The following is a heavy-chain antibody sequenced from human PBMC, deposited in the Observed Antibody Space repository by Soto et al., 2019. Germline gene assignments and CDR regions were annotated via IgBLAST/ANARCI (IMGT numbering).Heavy chain of an antibody. CDR2: IYYSGST. CDR1: GGSISSSSSY. J-gene: IGHJ5*02. Sequence: QLQLQESGPGLVKPSETLSLTCTVSGGSISSSSSYWGWIRQPPGKGLEWIGYIYYSGSTNYNPSLKGRVTMSVATSKNPFSLKLCSVTAADTAGYSCAKQPRVAATVTSAINWFDPWGLGAMVTVSS. CDR3: AKQPRVAATVTSAINWFDP. V-gene: IGHV4-39*01. D-gene: IGHD4-17*01.